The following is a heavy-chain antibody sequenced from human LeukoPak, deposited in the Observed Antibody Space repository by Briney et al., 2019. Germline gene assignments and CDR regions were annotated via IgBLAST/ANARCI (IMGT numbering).Heavy chain of an antibody. CDR1: GFAFSSYG. V-gene: IGHV3-30*02. Sequence: GGSLGLSCAASGFAFSSYGMHWVRQAPGKGLEWVAYIHYDSTTEDYADSVKGRFTISRDNSKNTLFLQMNNLRVEDMAVYYCAELGITMIGGVWGKGTTVTISS. CDR3: AELGITMIGGV. CDR2: IHYDSTTE. D-gene: IGHD3-10*02. J-gene: IGHJ6*04.